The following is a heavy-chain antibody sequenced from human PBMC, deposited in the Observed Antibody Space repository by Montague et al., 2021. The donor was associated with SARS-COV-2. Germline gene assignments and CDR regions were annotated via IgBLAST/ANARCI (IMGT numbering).Heavy chain of an antibody. CDR3: ARDFIAATGTCDH. V-gene: IGHV3-21*01. CDR1: GFTFRTYS. Sequence: SLRLSCAASGFTFRTYSMNWVRQAPGKGLEWVLSIDSSATYIYYADSVKGRFTISRDNAKNSLYLQMNSLRAEDTAVYYCARDFIAATGTCDHWGQGTLVTVSS. CDR2: IDSSATYI. J-gene: IGHJ4*02. D-gene: IGHD6-13*01.